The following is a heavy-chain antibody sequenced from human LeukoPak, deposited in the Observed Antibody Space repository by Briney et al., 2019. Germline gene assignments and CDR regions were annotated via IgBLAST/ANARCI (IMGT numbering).Heavy chain of an antibody. CDR1: GFTFSSYA. CDR3: AKDLAPAYYYDSSGPALDAFDI. CDR2: ISGSGGST. V-gene: IGHV3-23*01. D-gene: IGHD3-22*01. Sequence: GASLRLSCAASGFTFSSYAMSWVRQAPGKGLEWVSAISGSGGSTYYADSVKGRFTISRDNSKNTLYLQMNSLRAEDTAVYYCAKDLAPAYYYDSSGPALDAFDIWGQGTMVTVSS. J-gene: IGHJ3*02.